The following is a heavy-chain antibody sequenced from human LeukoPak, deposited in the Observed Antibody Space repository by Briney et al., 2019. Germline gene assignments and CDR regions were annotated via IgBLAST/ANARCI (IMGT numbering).Heavy chain of an antibody. J-gene: IGHJ4*02. D-gene: IGHD5-18*01. CDR3: ARDQNSYGYCYFDY. Sequence: QPGGSLRLSCAASGFTFSSYWMHWVRQAPGKGLVWVSRINSDGSSTSYADSVKGRFTISRDNAKNSLYLQMNSLRAEDTAVYYCARDQNSYGYCYFDYWGLGTLVTVSS. V-gene: IGHV3-74*01. CDR1: GFTFSSYW. CDR2: INSDGSST.